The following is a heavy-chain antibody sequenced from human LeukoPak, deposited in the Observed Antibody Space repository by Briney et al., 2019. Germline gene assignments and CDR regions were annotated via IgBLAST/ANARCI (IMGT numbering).Heavy chain of an antibody. Sequence: PSETLSLTCTVSGGSISSGGYYWSWIRQHPGKGLEWIGYIYYSGSTYYNPSLKSRVTISVDTSKNQFSLKLSSVTAADTAVYYCARGSRAEGIAARPRRNWFDPWGQGTLATVSS. CDR2: IYYSGST. D-gene: IGHD6-6*01. CDR3: ARGSRAEGIAARPRRNWFDP. V-gene: IGHV4-31*03. J-gene: IGHJ5*02. CDR1: GGSISSGGYY.